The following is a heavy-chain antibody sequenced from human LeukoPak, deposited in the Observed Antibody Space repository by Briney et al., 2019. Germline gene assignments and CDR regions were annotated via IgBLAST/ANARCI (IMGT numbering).Heavy chain of an antibody. D-gene: IGHD5-24*01. CDR1: GGSISSSSYY. CDR3: AVEGGDY. CDR2: IYYSGST. Sequence: RPSETLSLTCTVSGGSISSSSYYWGWIRQPPGKGLEWIGSIYYSGSTYYNPSLKSRVTISVDTSKNQFSLKLSSVTAADTAVYYCAVEGGDYWGQGTLVTVSS. V-gene: IGHV4-39*01. J-gene: IGHJ4*02.